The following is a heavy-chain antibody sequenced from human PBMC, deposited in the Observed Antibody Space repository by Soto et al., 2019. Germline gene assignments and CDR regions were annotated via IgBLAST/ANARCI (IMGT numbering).Heavy chain of an antibody. CDR1: GFTFSSYS. CDR2: ISSSSSYI. D-gene: IGHD6-13*01. J-gene: IGHJ6*02. Sequence: EVQLVESGGGLVKPGGSLRLSCAASGFTFSSYSMNWVRQAPGKGLEWVSSISSSSSYIYYADSVKCRFTISRDNAKNSLYLQMNSLRAEDTAVYYCAREAAAFGGLGMDVWGQGTTVTVSS. V-gene: IGHV3-21*01. CDR3: AREAAAFGGLGMDV.